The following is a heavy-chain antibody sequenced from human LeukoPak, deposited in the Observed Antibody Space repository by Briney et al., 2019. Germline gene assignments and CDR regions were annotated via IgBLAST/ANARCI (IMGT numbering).Heavy chain of an antibody. V-gene: IGHV1-69*05. Sequence: ASVKVSCKASGGTFNSYAISWVRQAPGQGLEWMGGIIPIFGTANYAQKFQGRVTITTDESTSTAYMELSSLRSENTAVYYCARDHRGAVASYYYYYMDVWGKGTTVTVSS. CDR2: IIPIFGTA. J-gene: IGHJ6*03. D-gene: IGHD6-19*01. CDR3: ARDHRGAVASYYYYYMDV. CDR1: GGTFNSYA.